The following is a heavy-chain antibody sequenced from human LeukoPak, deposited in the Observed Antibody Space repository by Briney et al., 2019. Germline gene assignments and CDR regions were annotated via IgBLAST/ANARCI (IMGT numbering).Heavy chain of an antibody. CDR3: ATFPPVAGTNY. Sequence: GGSLRLSCAASGFTFSSYGMHWVRQAPGKGLEWVAFIRYDGSNKYYAGSVKGRFTISRDNSKNTLYLQMNSLRAEDTAVYYCATFPPVAGTNYWGQGTLVTVSS. CDR1: GFTFSSYG. J-gene: IGHJ4*02. D-gene: IGHD6-19*01. V-gene: IGHV3-30*02. CDR2: IRYDGSNK.